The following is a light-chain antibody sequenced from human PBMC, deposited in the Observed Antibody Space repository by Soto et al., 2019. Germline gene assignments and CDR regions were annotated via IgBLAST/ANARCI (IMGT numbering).Light chain of an antibody. CDR2: DVS. CDR3: SSYTRSATHV. V-gene: IGLV2-14*03. Sequence: QSVLAPRASGSGSPGQSITISCTGTSSDVGGYNYVSWYQHHPGKAPKLMTYDVSNRPSGVSNRFSGSKSGNTASLTISGLQAEDEADYYCSSYTRSATHVFGTGTKVTVL. CDR1: SSDVGGYNY. J-gene: IGLJ1*01.